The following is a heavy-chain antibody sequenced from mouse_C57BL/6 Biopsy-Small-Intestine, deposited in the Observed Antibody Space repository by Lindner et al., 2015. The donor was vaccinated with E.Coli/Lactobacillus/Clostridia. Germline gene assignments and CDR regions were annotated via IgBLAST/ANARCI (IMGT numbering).Heavy chain of an antibody. CDR3: TTGRNYYFDY. CDR1: GFNIKDDY. J-gene: IGHJ2*01. CDR2: IGPESGVS. V-gene: IGHV14-4*01. Sequence: VQLQESGAELVRPGASVKLSCTASGFNIKDDYMHWVKQRPEQGLEWIGWIGPESGVSEYASKFQGKATITADTSSNIAYLQVSSLTSEDTAVYYCTTGRNYYFDYWGQGTTLTVSS.